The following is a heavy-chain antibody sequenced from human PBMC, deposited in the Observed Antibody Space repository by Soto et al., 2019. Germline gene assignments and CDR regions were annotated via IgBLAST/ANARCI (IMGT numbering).Heavy chain of an antibody. Sequence: ASVKVSCKASGYTFSSNSIHWVRQAPGQGLEWMGWITPFNGDTSYAQKFQGRVTMTTDTSTSTVFMELRSLRFDDTAVYYCARGGQQFLDYWGQGTLVTVSS. CDR3: ARGGQQFLDY. CDR2: ITPFNGDT. D-gene: IGHD4-4*01. J-gene: IGHJ4*02. CDR1: GYTFSSNS. V-gene: IGHV1-18*04.